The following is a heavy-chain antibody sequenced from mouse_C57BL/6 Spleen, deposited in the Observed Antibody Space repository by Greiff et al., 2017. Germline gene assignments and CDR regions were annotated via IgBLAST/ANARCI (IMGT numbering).Heavy chain of an antibody. V-gene: IGHV5-17*01. CDR1: GFTFSDYG. CDR2: ISSGSSTI. CDR3: ARTAITTVPYYFDY. J-gene: IGHJ2*01. D-gene: IGHD1-1*01. Sequence: EVKLVESGGGLVKPGGSLKLSCAASGFTFSDYGMHWVRQAPEKGLEWVAYISSGSSTIYYADTVKGRFTISRDNAKNTLFLQMTSLRSEDTAMYYCARTAITTVPYYFDYWGQGTTLTVSS.